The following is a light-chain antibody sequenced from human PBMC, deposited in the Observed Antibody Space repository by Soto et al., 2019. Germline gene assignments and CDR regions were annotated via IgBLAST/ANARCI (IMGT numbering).Light chain of an antibody. CDR3: QSYDSSLRNVV. V-gene: IGLV1-40*01. CDR2: GNS. J-gene: IGLJ2*01. CDR1: SSNIGAGYD. Sequence: QSVLTQPPSVSGAPGQRVTISCTGSSSNIGAGYDVHWYQQLPGTAPKLLIYGNSNRPSGVPDRFSGSKSGTSASLAITGLQAEDEADYYCQSYDSSLRNVVFGGETKLTVL.